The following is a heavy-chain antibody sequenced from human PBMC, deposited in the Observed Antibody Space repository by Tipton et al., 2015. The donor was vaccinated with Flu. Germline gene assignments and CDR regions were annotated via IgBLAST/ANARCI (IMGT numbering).Heavy chain of an antibody. CDR2: INSDGSST. V-gene: IGHV3-74*01. CDR1: GFTFSSYW. D-gene: IGHD2-2*01. J-gene: IGHJ6*02. CDR3: ARDGDIVVVPAAIRYYYGMDV. Sequence: LSLTCAASGFTFSSYWMHWVRQAPGKGLVWVSRINSDGSSTSYADSVKGRFTISRDNAKNTLYLQMNSLRAEDTAVYYCARDGDIVVVPAAIRYYYGMDVWGQGTTVTASS.